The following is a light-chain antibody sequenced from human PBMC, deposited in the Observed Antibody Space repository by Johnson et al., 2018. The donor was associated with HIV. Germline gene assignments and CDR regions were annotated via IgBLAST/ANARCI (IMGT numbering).Light chain of an antibody. Sequence: QSLLTQPPSVSAAPGQKVTISCSGSSSNIGNNYVSWYQQLPGTAPKLLIYDNNKRPSGTPDRFSGSKSGTSATLCLTGLQTGDEADYYCGTWDSSLKGVFGTGTKVTVL. CDR3: GTWDSSLKGV. CDR2: DNN. J-gene: IGLJ1*01. CDR1: SSNIGNNY. V-gene: IGLV1-51*01.